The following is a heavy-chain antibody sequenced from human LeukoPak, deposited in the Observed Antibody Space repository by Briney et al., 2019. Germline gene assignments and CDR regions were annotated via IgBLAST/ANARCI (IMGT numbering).Heavy chain of an antibody. Sequence: SETLSLTCTVSGGPISSSYCWGWIRQTPGKGLEWIGNIHYSGSTYYNPSLKSRVTISVDTSRNQFSLKLRSVTAADTAVYYCARLPYSHYSDSSGYFDHWGQGTLFTVSS. V-gene: IGHV4-39*01. D-gene: IGHD3-22*01. CDR3: ARLPYSHYSDSSGYFDH. J-gene: IGHJ4*02. CDR1: GGPISSSYC. CDR2: IHYSGST.